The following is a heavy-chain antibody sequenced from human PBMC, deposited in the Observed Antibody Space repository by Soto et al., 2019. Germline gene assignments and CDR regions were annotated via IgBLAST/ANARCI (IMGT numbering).Heavy chain of an antibody. J-gene: IGHJ4*02. D-gene: IGHD4-17*01. CDR2: INSGGRT. CDR3: AKDLRPDGVWDFDY. Sequence: GGSLRLSCAAPGFTFSSYTMNWVRQAPGKGLEWVSGINSGGRTYYADSVKGRFTISRDDSKNTLYLQIISLRAEDTAVYYCAKDLRPDGVWDFDYWGQGTLVTVSS. V-gene: IGHV3-23*01. CDR1: GFTFSSYT.